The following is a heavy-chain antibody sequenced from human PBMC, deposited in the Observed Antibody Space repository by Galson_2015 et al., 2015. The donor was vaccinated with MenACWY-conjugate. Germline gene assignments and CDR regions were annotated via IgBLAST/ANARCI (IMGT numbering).Heavy chain of an antibody. V-gene: IGHV3-7*03. J-gene: IGHJ4*02. Sequence: SLRLSCAASGFTFSSYWMSWVRQAPGKGLEWVATIKQDGSEKYYVDSVKGRFTISRDNAKNSLFLQMNSLRDEDTAVYYCVRGGAPVVQWFYWGQGTLVTVSS. CDR1: GFTFSSYW. CDR2: IKQDGSEK. D-gene: IGHD3-22*01. CDR3: VRGGAPVVQWFY.